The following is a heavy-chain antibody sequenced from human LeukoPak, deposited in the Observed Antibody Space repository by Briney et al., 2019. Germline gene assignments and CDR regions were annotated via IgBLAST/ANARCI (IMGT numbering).Heavy chain of an antibody. CDR2: IYYSGST. CDR1: GGSISSSSYY. Sequence: SETLSLTCTVSGGSISSSSYYWGWIRQPPGKGLEWIGSIYYSGSTYYNPSLKSRVTISVDTSKNQFSLKLSSVTAADTAVYYCAREQGQQLGTWYYWGQGTLVTVSS. CDR3: AREQGQQLGTWYY. D-gene: IGHD6-13*01. J-gene: IGHJ4*02. V-gene: IGHV4-39*07.